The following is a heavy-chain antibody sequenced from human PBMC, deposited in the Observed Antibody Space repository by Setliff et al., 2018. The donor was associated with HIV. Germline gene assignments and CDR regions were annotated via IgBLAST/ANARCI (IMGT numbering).Heavy chain of an antibody. CDR2: IYASDNSGST. Sequence: SETLSLTCTVSGDSITTGVYYWSWIRQPAGQGLEWIGHIYASDNSGSTSYNPYLNSRVTISLDNAKNSMYLQMNSLRAEDTAVYYCARTASYGNSWYHWFDPWGQGTLVTVSS. CDR3: ARTASYGNSWYHWFDP. J-gene: IGHJ5*02. V-gene: IGHV4-61*09. CDR1: GDSITTGVYY. D-gene: IGHD6-13*01.